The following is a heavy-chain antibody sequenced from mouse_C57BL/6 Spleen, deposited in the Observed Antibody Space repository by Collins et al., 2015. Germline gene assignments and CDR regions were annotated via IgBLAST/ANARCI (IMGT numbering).Heavy chain of an antibody. CDR1: GYSITSDYA. CDR2: ISYSGST. V-gene: IGHV3-2*02. CDR3: ATNSEAMDY. J-gene: IGHJ4*01. Sequence: DVQLQESGPGLVKPSQSLSLTCTVTGYSITSDYAWNWIRQFPGNKLEWMGYISYSGSTSYNPSLKSRISITRDTSKNQFFLQLNSVTTEDTATYYCATNSEAMDYWGQGTSVTVSS.